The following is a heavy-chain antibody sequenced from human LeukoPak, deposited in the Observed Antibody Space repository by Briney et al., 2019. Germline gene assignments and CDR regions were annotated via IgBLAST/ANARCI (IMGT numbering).Heavy chain of an antibody. CDR2: IYYSGST. Sequence: SETLSLTCTVSGGSISSSSYYWGWIRQPPGKGLEWIGSIYYSGSTYYNPSLKSRVTISVDTSKNQFSLKLSSVTAADTAVYFCARDWGVDARPGYMDVWGKGTTVTVSS. D-gene: IGHD6-6*01. J-gene: IGHJ6*03. CDR1: GGSISSSSYY. CDR3: ARDWGVDARPGYMDV. V-gene: IGHV4-39*07.